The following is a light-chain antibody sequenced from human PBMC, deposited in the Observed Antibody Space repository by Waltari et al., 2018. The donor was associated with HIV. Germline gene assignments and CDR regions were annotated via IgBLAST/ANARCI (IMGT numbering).Light chain of an antibody. CDR2: DHS. V-gene: IGLV6-57*01. CDR3: HSYDSDNQI. Sequence: NFMLTQPHSVSDSPGKTVTISCTRNSGSIASNSVQWYQRRPGSSPTTVIFDHSQRPSGVSCRFSASIDTSSNSASLTIVGLKTEDEGDFFCHSYDSDNQIFGGGTKLTVL. CDR1: SGSIASNS. J-gene: IGLJ2*01.